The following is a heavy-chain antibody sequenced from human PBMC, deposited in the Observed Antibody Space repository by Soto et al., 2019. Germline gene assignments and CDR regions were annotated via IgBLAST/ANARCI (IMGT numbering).Heavy chain of an antibody. Sequence: SETLSLTCIVSGASVSSDFSYWSWIRQPPGKGLEWIGCLYSSGNTNYNPSLNSRVTISVDRSKNQFSLKLSSVTAADTAVYYCARAYGDPPDWFDPWGQGTLVTVSS. CDR3: ARAYGDPPDWFDP. CDR2: LYSSGNT. D-gene: IGHD4-17*01. CDR1: GASVSSDFSY. J-gene: IGHJ5*02. V-gene: IGHV4-61*01.